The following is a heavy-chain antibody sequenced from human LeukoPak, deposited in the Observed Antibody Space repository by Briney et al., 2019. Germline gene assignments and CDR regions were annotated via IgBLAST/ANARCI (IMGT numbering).Heavy chain of an antibody. D-gene: IGHD1-26*01. CDR2: ISWDGGST. CDR1: GFTFDDYT. CDR3: AKSRGESRGASNY. Sequence: PGGSLRLSCAASGFTFDDYTMHWVRQAPGKGLEWVSLISWDGGSTYYADSVKGRFTISRDKSKNTLYLQMNSLRAEDTAVYYCAKSRGESRGASNYWGQGTLVTVSS. V-gene: IGHV3-43*01. J-gene: IGHJ4*02.